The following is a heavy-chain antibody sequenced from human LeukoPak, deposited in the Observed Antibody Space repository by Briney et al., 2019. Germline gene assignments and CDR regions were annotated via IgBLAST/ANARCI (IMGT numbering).Heavy chain of an antibody. J-gene: IGHJ5*02. D-gene: IGHD6-19*01. CDR3: ARGLSSGWYGDNWFDP. CDR2: MNPNSGNT. Sequence: ASVKVSCKASGYTFTSYDINWVRQATGQGLEWMGWMNPNSGNTGYAQEFQGRVTMTRNTSISTAYMELSSLRSEDTAVYYCARGLSSGWYGDNWFDPWGQGTLVTVSS. CDR1: GYTFTSYD. V-gene: IGHV1-8*01.